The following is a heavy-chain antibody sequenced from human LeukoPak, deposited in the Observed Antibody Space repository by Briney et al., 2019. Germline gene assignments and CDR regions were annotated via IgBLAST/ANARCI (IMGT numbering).Heavy chain of an antibody. CDR2: ISGSGGST. Sequence: GGSLRLSCAASGFIFSSYAMSWVRQAPGKGLEWVSAISGSGGSTYYADSVKGRFTISRDTSKNSLYLQMNSLRAEDTAVYYCARDHIGSSSADYWGQGTLVTVSS. V-gene: IGHV3-23*01. CDR1: GFIFSSYA. D-gene: IGHD6-6*01. CDR3: ARDHIGSSSADY. J-gene: IGHJ4*02.